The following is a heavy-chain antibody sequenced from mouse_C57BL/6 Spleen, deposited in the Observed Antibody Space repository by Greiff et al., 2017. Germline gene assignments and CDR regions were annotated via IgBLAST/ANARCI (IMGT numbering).Heavy chain of an antibody. V-gene: IGHV1-69*01. CDR3: ARRDYEFDY. Sequence: VKLQQPGAELVMPGASVKLSCKASGYTFTSYWMHWVKQRPGQGLEWIGEIDPSDSYTNYNQKFKGKSTLTVDKSSSTAYMQLSSLTSEDSAVYYCARRDYEFDYWGQGTTLTVSS. CDR1: GYTFTSYW. J-gene: IGHJ2*01. CDR2: IDPSDSYT. D-gene: IGHD2-4*01.